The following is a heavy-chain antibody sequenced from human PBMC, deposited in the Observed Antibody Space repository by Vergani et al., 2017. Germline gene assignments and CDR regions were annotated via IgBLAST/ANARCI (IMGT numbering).Heavy chain of an antibody. Sequence: EVQLLESGGGLVQPGGSLRLSCGASGFTFSSYAMTWVRQAPGKGLEWVSAISGSGGNTFDTDAVKGRFTISRDNSKNTLDLQMNSLRTKDTAVYYCAKAGSVTSGSLQYNCYLDVWGKGTTVTVS. D-gene: IGHD3-10*01. V-gene: IGHV3-23*01. CDR1: GFTFSSYA. CDR3: AKAGSVTSGSLQYNCYLDV. CDR2: ISGSGGNT. J-gene: IGHJ6*03.